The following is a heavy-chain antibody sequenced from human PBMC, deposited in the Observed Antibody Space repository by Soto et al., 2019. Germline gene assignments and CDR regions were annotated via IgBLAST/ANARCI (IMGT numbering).Heavy chain of an antibody. V-gene: IGHV1-18*01. J-gene: IGHJ6*02. CDR1: GYTFTRNG. CDR2: ISPNSGNT. CDR3: VRDRYSNSWPSSEG. D-gene: IGHD4-4*01. Sequence: QVHLVQSGAEVKKPGASVNVSCKTSGYTFTRNGISWVRQAPGQGLEWMGWISPNSGNTRYAQKLQDRVIMTTDTSTSTAYMEVRSLRSDGAAVYYCVRDRYSNSWPSSEGWCPGTTVTVSS.